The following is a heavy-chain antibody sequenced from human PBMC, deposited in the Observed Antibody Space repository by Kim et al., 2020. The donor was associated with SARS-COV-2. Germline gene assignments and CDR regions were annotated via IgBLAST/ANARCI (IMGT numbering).Heavy chain of an antibody. D-gene: IGHD5-12*01. J-gene: IGHJ3*02. CDR2: IIPIFGTA. Sequence: ASVKVSCKASGGTFSSYAISWVRQAPGQGLEWMGGIIPIFGTANYAQKFQGRVTITADESTSTAYMELSSLRSEDTAVYYCAGRDGYNYNAFDIWGQGTMVTVSS. CDR1: GGTFSSYA. V-gene: IGHV1-69*13. CDR3: AGRDGYNYNAFDI.